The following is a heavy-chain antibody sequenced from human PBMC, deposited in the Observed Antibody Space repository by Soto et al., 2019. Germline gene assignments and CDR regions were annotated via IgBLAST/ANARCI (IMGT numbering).Heavy chain of an antibody. V-gene: IGHV4-31*03. Sequence: QVQLQESGPGLVKPSQTLSLTCTVSGSSMSSGGYYWSRIRQHPGKGLEWIGYIYYSGSTYYNPSLKSRVTISVDTSKNQFSLKLSSVTAADTAVYYCARDFGYSYGVRWFDPWGQGTLVTVSS. CDR1: GSSMSSGGYY. J-gene: IGHJ5*02. CDR2: IYYSGST. CDR3: ARDFGYSYGVRWFDP. D-gene: IGHD5-18*01.